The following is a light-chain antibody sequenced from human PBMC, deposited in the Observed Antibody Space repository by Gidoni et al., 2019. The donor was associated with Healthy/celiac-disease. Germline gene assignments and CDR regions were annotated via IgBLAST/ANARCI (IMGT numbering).Light chain of an antibody. CDR3: QQRSNWPGT. J-gene: IGKJ1*01. CDR1: PSVSSY. CDR2: DAS. Sequence: ELVLTQSPATLSLSPGERATLSCRASPSVSSYLAWYQQKPGQAPRLLIYDASNRATGIPARFSGSGSGTDFTLTISSLEPEDFAVYYCQQRSNWPGTFGQGTKVEIK. V-gene: IGKV3-11*01.